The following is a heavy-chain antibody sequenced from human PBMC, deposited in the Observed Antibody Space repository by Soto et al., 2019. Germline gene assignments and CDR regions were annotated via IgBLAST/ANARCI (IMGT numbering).Heavy chain of an antibody. V-gene: IGHV3-33*01. CDR1: GFTFSSYG. D-gene: IGHD3-10*01. CDR2: ICYDGSNK. J-gene: IGHJ3*02. Sequence: GGSLRLSCAASGFTFSSYGMHWVRQAPGKGLEWVAVICYDGSNKYYADSVKGRFTISRDNSKNTLYLQMNSLRAEDTAVYYCARVPRGDGSGSYTGAFDIWGQGTMVTVSS. CDR3: ARVPRGDGSGSYTGAFDI.